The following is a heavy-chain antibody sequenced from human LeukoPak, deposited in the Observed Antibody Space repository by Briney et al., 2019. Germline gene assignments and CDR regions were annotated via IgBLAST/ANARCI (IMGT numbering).Heavy chain of an antibody. J-gene: IGHJ4*02. CDR3: AKGNIAELPAAPYY. CDR1: GFTFSSYA. Sequence: GGSLRLSCAASGFTFSSYAMSWLRQAPGKGLEWVSSISGSYGTTYYADSVKGRFTISRDYSKNTLYLQMNSLRAEDTALYYCAKGNIAELPAAPYYWGQGTLVTVSS. D-gene: IGHD2-2*01. CDR2: ISGSYGTT. V-gene: IGHV3-23*01.